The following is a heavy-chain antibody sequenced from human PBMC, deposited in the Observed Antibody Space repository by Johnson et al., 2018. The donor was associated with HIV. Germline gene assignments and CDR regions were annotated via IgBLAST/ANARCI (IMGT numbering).Heavy chain of an antibody. CDR2: INSGGGT. Sequence: VQLVESGGGLVQPGGSLRLSCAASGLTVSNNYMTWVRQGPGKGLEWVSVINSGGGTYYADSVTGRFTISRDNSKNTLYLQMISLRAEDTAVYFCARGCRDGYTCDVFDVWGQGTRVTVSS. CDR3: ARGCRDGYTCDVFDV. V-gene: IGHV3-66*01. D-gene: IGHD5-24*01. CDR1: GLTVSNNY. J-gene: IGHJ3*01.